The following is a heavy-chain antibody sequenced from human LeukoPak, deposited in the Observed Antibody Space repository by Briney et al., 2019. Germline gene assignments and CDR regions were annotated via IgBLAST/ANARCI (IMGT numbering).Heavy chain of an antibody. Sequence: ASVKVSCKASGGTFSSYAISWVRQAPGQGLGWMGWINPNSGGTNYAQKLQGRVTLTRDTSISTGYMELSSLRSDDTAVYYCALVTAGNWWFDPWGQGTLVTVSS. CDR2: INPNSGGT. J-gene: IGHJ5*02. CDR3: ALVTAGNWWFDP. CDR1: GGTFSSYA. V-gene: IGHV1-2*02. D-gene: IGHD2-21*02.